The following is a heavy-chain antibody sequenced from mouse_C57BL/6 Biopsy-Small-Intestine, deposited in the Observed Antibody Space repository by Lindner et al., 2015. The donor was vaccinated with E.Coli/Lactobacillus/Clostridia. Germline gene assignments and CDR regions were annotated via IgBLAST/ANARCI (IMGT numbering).Heavy chain of an antibody. Sequence: EVQLQESGAELVKPGASVKLSCTASGFNIKDYYMHWVKQTTEQGLEWIGRIAPEDGETIYDPKFQGKATITADTSSNTAYLQLSSLTSEDTADYYCSRNDNYAAWFAYWGQGTLVTVSA. D-gene: IGHD2-12*01. V-gene: IGHV14-2*01. CDR1: GFNIKDYY. J-gene: IGHJ3*01. CDR2: IAPEDGET. CDR3: SRNDNYAAWFAY.